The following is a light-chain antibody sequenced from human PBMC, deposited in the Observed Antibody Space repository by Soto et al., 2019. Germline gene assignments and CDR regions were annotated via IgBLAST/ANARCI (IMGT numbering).Light chain of an antibody. V-gene: IGKV3-20*01. Sequence: EIVLTQSPGTLSLSPGERATLSCRASQSVSSSYLACYQQKPGQAPMLLIYGASSRATGIADRFSGSGSGTDVTLTISRLEPEDFAVYYCQQYGSSPPYTFGQGTKLEIK. CDR2: GAS. J-gene: IGKJ2*01. CDR3: QQYGSSPPYT. CDR1: QSVSSSY.